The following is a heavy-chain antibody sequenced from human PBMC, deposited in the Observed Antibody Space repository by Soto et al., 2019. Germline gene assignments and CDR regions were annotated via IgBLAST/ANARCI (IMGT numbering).Heavy chain of an antibody. J-gene: IGHJ4*02. Sequence: PGESLKISCKGSGYTFTNYWIAWVRLMPGKGLEWMGLIHPRDSDTRDSPSFQGQVTMSADKSIDTVYLHLSSLKASDSAMYYCARLYTSGWPFDYWGQGTPVTVSS. CDR3: ARLYTSGWPFDY. V-gene: IGHV5-51*01. D-gene: IGHD6-19*01. CDR2: IHPRDSDT. CDR1: GYTFTNYW.